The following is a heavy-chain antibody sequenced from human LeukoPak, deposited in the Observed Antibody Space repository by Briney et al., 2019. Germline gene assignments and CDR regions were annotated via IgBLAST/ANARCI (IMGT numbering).Heavy chain of an antibody. CDR2: IIPIFGTA. J-gene: IGHJ4*02. CDR1: GGTFSSYA. Sequence: GASVTVPCKASGGTFSSYAISWVRQAPGQRLEWMGRIIPIFGTANYAQKFQGRVTITADKSTSTAYMELSSLRSEDTAVYYCARGRPYYYDSSGQFDYWGQGTLVTVSS. CDR3: ARGRPYYYDSSGQFDY. D-gene: IGHD3-22*01. V-gene: IGHV1-69*06.